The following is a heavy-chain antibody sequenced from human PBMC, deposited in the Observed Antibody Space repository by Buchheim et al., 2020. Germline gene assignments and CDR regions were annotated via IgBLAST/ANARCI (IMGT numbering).Heavy chain of an antibody. V-gene: IGHV3-30*18. D-gene: IGHD4-17*01. CDR2: TSYDGSNK. J-gene: IGHJ4*02. Sequence: QVQLVESGGGVVQPGRSLRLSCAASGFTFSSYGMHWVRQAPGKGLEWLAVTSYDGSNKYYADSVKGRFTISRDNSKNTLYLQMNSLRAEDTAVYYCAKLPATTVMNYWGQGTL. CDR3: AKLPATTVMNY. CDR1: GFTFSSYG.